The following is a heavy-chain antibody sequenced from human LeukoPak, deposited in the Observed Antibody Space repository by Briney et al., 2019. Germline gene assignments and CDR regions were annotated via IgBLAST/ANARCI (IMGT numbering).Heavy chain of an antibody. J-gene: IGHJ4*02. CDR2: FYYTEST. Sequence: SETLSLTCAVSGGSISSSSYHWGWIRQPPGKGLEWIGSFYYTESTYYNPSLKSRVTISVDTSKNQFSLNLSSVTAADTAVYYCARHERREFGELLGSLGYWGQGTLVTVSS. D-gene: IGHD3-10*01. CDR3: ARHERREFGELLGSLGY. V-gene: IGHV4-39*01. CDR1: GGSISSSSYH.